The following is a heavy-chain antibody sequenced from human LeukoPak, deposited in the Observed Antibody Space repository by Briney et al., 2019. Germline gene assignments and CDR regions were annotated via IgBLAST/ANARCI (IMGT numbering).Heavy chain of an antibody. V-gene: IGHV4-38-2*02. Sequence: PSETLSLTCTVSGYSISSGYYWGWIRQPPGKGLEWIGSIYHSGSTYYNPSLKSRVTISVDTSKNQFSLKLSSVTAADTAVYYCARVGPFAWAPRGYCSGGSCYRTTYYYYMDVWGKGTTVTVSS. CDR1: GYSISSGYY. J-gene: IGHJ6*03. CDR3: ARVGPFAWAPRGYCSGGSCYRTTYYYYMDV. CDR2: IYHSGST. D-gene: IGHD2-15*01.